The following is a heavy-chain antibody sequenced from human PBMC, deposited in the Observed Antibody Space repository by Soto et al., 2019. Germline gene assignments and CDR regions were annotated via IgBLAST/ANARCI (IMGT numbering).Heavy chain of an antibody. CDR1: GYTFTSYG. CDR2: ISAYNGNT. CDR3: ARVGYDILTGYPHGWFDP. J-gene: IGHJ5*02. Sequence: GASVKVSCKASGYTFTSYGISWVRRAPGQGLEWMGWISAYNGNTNYAQKLQGRVTMTTDTSTSTAYMELRSLRSDDTPVYYCARVGYDILTGYPHGWFDPWGQGTLVTV. D-gene: IGHD3-9*01. V-gene: IGHV1-18*01.